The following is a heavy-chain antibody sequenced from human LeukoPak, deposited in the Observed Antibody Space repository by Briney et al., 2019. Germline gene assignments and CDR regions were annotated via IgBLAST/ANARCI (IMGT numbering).Heavy chain of an antibody. J-gene: IGHJ4*02. V-gene: IGHV4-39*01. CDR1: GASISGSNYY. CDR3: ARGGIVLMVYATIDY. D-gene: IGHD2-8*01. Sequence: SETLSLTCAVSGASISGSNYYWGWIRQPPGKGLEWIGNIYSSGSTYYNASLQSRVTISIDTSKNQFSLRLNSVTAADTAMYYCARGGIVLMVYATIDYWGQGTLVTVSS. CDR2: IYSSGST.